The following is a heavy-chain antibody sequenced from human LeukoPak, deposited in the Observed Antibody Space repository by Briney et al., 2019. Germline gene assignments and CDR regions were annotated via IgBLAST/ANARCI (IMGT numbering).Heavy chain of an antibody. Sequence: GGSVRLSCAASGFTFSSYWMSWVRQAPGKGLEWLANIRQDGSEKYYVDSVKGRFTISRDNAKNSLYLQMNSLRAEDTAVYYCARPDRIWFGELLYYFDYWGQGTLVTVSS. CDR3: ARPDRIWFGELLYYFDY. CDR1: GFTFSSYW. V-gene: IGHV3-7*01. D-gene: IGHD3-10*01. J-gene: IGHJ4*02. CDR2: IRQDGSEK.